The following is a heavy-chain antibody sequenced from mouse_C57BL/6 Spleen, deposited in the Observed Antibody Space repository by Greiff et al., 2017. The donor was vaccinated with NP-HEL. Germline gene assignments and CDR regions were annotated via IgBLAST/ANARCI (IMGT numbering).Heavy chain of an antibody. V-gene: IGHV10-1*01. CDR2: IRSKSNNYAT. CDR1: GFSFNTYA. J-gene: IGHJ4*01. Sequence: EVKLVESGGGLVQPKGSLKLSCAASGFSFNTYAMNWVRQAPGKGVEWVARIRSKSNNYATYYADSVKDRFTISRDDSESMLYLQMNNLKTEDTAMYYCVRHKDDGKYYAMDYWGQGTSVTVSS. CDR3: VRHKDDGKYYAMDY. D-gene: IGHD2-1*01.